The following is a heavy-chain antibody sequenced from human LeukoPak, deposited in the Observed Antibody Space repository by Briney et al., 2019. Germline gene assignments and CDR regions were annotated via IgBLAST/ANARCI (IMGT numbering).Heavy chain of an antibody. CDR3: ARGGRRQQQLIYYYYYMDV. J-gene: IGHJ6*03. CDR1: GGSFSGYY. D-gene: IGHD6-13*01. V-gene: IGHV4-34*01. CDR2: INHSGST. Sequence: SETLSLTCAVYGGSFSGYYWSWIRQPPGKGLEWIGEINHSGSTNYNPSLKSRVTISVDTSKNQSSLKLSSVTAADTAVYYCARGGRRQQQLIYYYYYMDVWGKGTTVTISS.